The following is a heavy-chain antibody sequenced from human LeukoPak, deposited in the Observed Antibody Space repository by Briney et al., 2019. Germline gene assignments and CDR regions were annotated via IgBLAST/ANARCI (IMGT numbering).Heavy chain of an antibody. CDR2: ISAYNGNT. CDR1: GYTFTSYG. V-gene: IGHV1-18*01. Sequence: VASVKASCKASGYTFTSYGISWVRQAPGQGLEWMGWISAYNGNTNYAQKLQGRVTMTTDTSTSTAYMELRSLRSDDTAVYYCARSAMVRGVIGFDYWGQGTLVTVSS. J-gene: IGHJ4*02. D-gene: IGHD3-10*01. CDR3: ARSAMVRGVIGFDY.